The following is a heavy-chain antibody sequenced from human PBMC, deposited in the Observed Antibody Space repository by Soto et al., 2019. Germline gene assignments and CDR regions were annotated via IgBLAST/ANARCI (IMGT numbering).Heavy chain of an antibody. Sequence: PGGSLRLSCAASGFTFSYYAMHWVRQAPGKGLEWVSFISYDGSNGYYADSMKGRFTISRDNSRNTLYLQMDSLRAEDTAVYYCAKDRWNYDYFDFWGQGTLVTVSS. V-gene: IGHV3-30-3*01. CDR3: AKDRWNYDYFDF. CDR1: GFTFSYYA. D-gene: IGHD1-7*01. CDR2: ISYDGSNG. J-gene: IGHJ4*02.